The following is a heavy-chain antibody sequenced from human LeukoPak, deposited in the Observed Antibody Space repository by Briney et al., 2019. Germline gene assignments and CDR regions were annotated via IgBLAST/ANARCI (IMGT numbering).Heavy chain of an antibody. J-gene: IGHJ6*03. CDR1: GFTFSSYE. CDR3: ARTGDYYHYNMDV. Sequence: GGSLRLSCAASGFTFSSYEMTWVRQAPGKGLEWVSYISISGSTIYFADSVKGRFTVSRDNAKNSLYLQMNSLRAEDTAIYYCARTGDYYHYNMDVWGKGTTVTVSS. V-gene: IGHV3-48*03. CDR2: ISISGSTI.